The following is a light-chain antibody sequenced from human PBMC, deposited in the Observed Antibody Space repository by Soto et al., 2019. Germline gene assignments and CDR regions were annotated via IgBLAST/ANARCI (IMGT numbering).Light chain of an antibody. J-gene: IGLJ1*01. Sequence: SSELTRPPSVSVAPGQTARIPCGGDNIGSKSVYWYQQKPGQAPVVVVYDGSDRPSGIPERFSGSSSGTTATLTISRVEAGDEADYFCQVWDSTSDHYVFRAGTKVTV. CDR3: QVWDSTSDHYV. CDR1: NIGSKS. V-gene: IGLV3-21*02. CDR2: DGS.